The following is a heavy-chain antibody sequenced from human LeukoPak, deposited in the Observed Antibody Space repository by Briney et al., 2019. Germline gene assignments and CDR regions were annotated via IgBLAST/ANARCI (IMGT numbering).Heavy chain of an antibody. CDR1: GYSFTNYW. Sequence: GESLKISCKAIGYSFTNYWIAWVRQMPGKGLEWMGIIFPGDSDTTYSPSFQGQVTISVDNSISTAYLQWSSLKASDTAKYYCARTEYREYYYYHIDVWGQGTTVTVSS. CDR2: IFPGDSDT. D-gene: IGHD2/OR15-2a*01. V-gene: IGHV5-51*01. J-gene: IGHJ6*02. CDR3: ARTEYREYYYYHIDV.